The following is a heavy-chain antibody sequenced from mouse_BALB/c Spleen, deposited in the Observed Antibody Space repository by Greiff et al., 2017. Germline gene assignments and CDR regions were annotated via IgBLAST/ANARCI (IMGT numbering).Heavy chain of an antibody. CDR2: ISYSGST. V-gene: IGHV3-2*02. Sequence: VQLKESGPGLVKPSQSLSLTCTVTGYSITSDYAWNWIRQFPGNKLEWMGYISYSGSTSYNPSLKSRISITRDTSKNQFFLQLNSVTTEDTATYYCARWGDYDVDWFAYWGQGTLVTVSA. J-gene: IGHJ3*01. CDR3: ARWGDYDVDWFAY. D-gene: IGHD2-4*01. CDR1: GYSITSDYA.